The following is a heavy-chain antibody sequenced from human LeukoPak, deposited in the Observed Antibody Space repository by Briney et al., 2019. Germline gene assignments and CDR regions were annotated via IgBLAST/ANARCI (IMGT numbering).Heavy chain of an antibody. CDR1: GGSISSYY. Sequence: PSETLSLTCTVSGGSISSYYWSWIRQPPGKGLEWIGYIYYSGSTNYNPSLKSRVTISVDTSKNQFSLKLSSVTAADTTVYYCAREAGVRAFDIWGQGTMVTVSS. CDR2: IYYSGST. CDR3: AREAGVRAFDI. D-gene: IGHD6-19*01. V-gene: IGHV4-59*01. J-gene: IGHJ3*02.